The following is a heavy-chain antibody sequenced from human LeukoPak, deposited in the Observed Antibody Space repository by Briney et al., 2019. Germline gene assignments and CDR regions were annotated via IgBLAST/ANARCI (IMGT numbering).Heavy chain of an antibody. J-gene: IGHJ4*02. Sequence: SETLSLTCTVSGGSISSSSYYWGWIRQPPGKGLEWIGSIYYSGSTYYNPSLKSRVTISVDTSKNQFSLKLSSVTAADTAVYYCATYLLWFGELLPFDYWGQGTLVTVSS. CDR2: IYYSGST. D-gene: IGHD3-10*01. CDR3: ATYLLWFGELLPFDY. V-gene: IGHV4-39*01. CDR1: GGSISSSSYY.